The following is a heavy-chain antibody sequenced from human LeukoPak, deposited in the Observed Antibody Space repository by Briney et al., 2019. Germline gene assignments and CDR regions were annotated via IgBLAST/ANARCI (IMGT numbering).Heavy chain of an antibody. Sequence: GRSLRLSCAASGFTFSSYSMNWVRQAPGKGLEWVSSISSSSSYIYYADSVKGRFTISRDNAKNSLYLQMNSLRAEDTAVYYCARGFSGELGVWGKGTTVTISS. J-gene: IGHJ6*03. D-gene: IGHD3-10*01. CDR2: ISSSSSYI. V-gene: IGHV3-21*01. CDR3: ARGFSGELGV. CDR1: GFTFSSYS.